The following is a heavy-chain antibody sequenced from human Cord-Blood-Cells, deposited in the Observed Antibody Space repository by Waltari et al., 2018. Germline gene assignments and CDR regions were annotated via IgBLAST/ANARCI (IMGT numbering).Heavy chain of an antibody. CDR2: IIPILGIA. V-gene: IGHV1-69*09. J-gene: IGHJ5*02. CDR3: ARSGSGSYYWFDP. D-gene: IGHD1-26*01. Sequence: QVQLVQSGPEVKKPGSSVKVSCTASVGTFSSYAISWVRQAPGQGLEGMGRIIPILGIANYAQKFQGRVTITADKSTSTAYMELSSLRSEDTAVYYCARSGSGSYYWFDPWGQGTLVTVSS. CDR1: VGTFSSYA.